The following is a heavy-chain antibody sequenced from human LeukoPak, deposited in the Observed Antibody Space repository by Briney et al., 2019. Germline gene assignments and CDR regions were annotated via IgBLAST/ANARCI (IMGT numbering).Heavy chain of an antibody. Sequence: ASVKVSCKASGYTFTSYGISWVRQAPGQGLEWMGWISAYNGNTNYAQKLQGRVTMTTDTSTSTAYMELRSLRSDDTAVYYCARRGSGSYWDYYYYGMDVWGQGTTVTVSS. CDR3: ARRGSGSYWDYYYYGMDV. J-gene: IGHJ6*02. V-gene: IGHV1-18*01. D-gene: IGHD1-26*01. CDR1: GYTFTSYG. CDR2: ISAYNGNT.